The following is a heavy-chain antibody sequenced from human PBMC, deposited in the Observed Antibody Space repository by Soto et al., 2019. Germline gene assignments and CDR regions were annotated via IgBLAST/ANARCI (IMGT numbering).Heavy chain of an antibody. CDR2: ISYSGST. J-gene: IGHJ4*02. V-gene: IGHV4-59*01. D-gene: IGHD3-16*01. CDR1: GGSSGNYY. CDR3: ARGSDGDYSDY. Sequence: SETLSLTCTVSGGSSGNYYWSWIRQPPGKGLEWIGYISYSGSTNYNPSLKSRGTISQDTSKKQFPLKLSSVTAADTAVYYCARGSDGDYSDYWGQGTRGTVSS.